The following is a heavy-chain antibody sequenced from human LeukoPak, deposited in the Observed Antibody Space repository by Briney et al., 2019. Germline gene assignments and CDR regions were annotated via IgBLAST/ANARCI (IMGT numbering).Heavy chain of an antibody. Sequence: SETLSLTCTVSGGSISSYYWSWIRQPPGKGLEWIGYIYYSGSTNYNPSLKSRVTISVDTSKNQFSLKLSSVTAADTAVYYCARQVLAVAGLEYWGQGTLVTVSS. CDR1: GGSISSYY. CDR2: IYYSGST. V-gene: IGHV4-59*08. D-gene: IGHD6-19*01. CDR3: ARQVLAVAGLEY. J-gene: IGHJ4*02.